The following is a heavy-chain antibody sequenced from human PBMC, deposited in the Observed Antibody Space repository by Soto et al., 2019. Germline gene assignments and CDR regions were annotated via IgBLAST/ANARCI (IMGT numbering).Heavy chain of an antibody. V-gene: IGHV1-69*12. D-gene: IGHD2-2*01. CDR2: IIPIFGTA. CDR3: RIVLVPAAKGDYGMDV. J-gene: IGHJ6*02. CDR1: GGTFSSYA. Sequence: QVQLVQSGAEVKKPGSSVKVSCKASGGTFSSYAISWVRQAPGQGLEWMGGIIPIFGTANYAQKFQGRVTITAHESTSTAYMELSSLRSEDTAVYYCRIVLVPAAKGDYGMDVWGQGTTVTVSS.